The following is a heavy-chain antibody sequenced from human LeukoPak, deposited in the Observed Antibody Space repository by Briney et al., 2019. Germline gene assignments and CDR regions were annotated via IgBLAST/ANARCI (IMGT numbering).Heavy chain of an antibody. CDR3: ARDRAVSRAFDI. CDR2: INPNSGGT. V-gene: IGHV1-2*02. D-gene: IGHD6-19*01. J-gene: IGHJ3*02. CDR1: GYTFTGYY. Sequence: ASVKVSCKASGYTFTGYYMHWVRQAPGQGLEWMGWINPNSGGTNYAQKFQGRVTMTRDTSISTAYMELSRLRSDDTAVYYCARDRAVSRAFDIWGQGTMVTVSS.